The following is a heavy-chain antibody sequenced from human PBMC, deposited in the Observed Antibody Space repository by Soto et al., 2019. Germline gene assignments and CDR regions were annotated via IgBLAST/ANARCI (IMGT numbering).Heavy chain of an antibody. J-gene: IGHJ6*02. CDR1: GFTFSSYS. CDR2: ISSSSSYI. V-gene: IGHV3-21*01. D-gene: IGHD6-19*01. Sequence: EVQLVESGGGLVKPGGSLRLSCAASGFTFSSYSMNWVRQAPGKGLEWVSSISSSSSYIYYADSVKGRFTISRDNXMNSLYLQMNSLRAEDTAVYYCASGWPSYYYYGMDVWGQGTTVTVSS. CDR3: ASGWPSYYYYGMDV.